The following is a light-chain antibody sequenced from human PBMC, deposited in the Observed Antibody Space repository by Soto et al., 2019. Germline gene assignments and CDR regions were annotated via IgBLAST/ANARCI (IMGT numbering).Light chain of an antibody. CDR3: CSFATSGTWV. J-gene: IGLJ3*02. Sequence: QSALTQPASVSGSPGQSITISCTGTSSGVGSYNLVSWYQQHPGKAPKLMISEGNKRPSGISNRFSGSKSGNTASLTISGLQAEDEADYYCCSFATSGTWVFGGGTKLTVL. CDR1: SSGVGSYNL. CDR2: EGN. V-gene: IGLV2-23*01.